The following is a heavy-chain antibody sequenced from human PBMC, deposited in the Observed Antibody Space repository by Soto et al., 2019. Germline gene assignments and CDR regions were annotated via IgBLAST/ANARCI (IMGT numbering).Heavy chain of an antibody. V-gene: IGHV3-30*03. CDR1: GFTFSSYG. J-gene: IGHJ4*02. CDR2: ISYDGSNK. D-gene: IGHD2-15*01. CDR3: ARAGGLLLDY. Sequence: QVQLVESGGGVVQPGRSLRLSCAASGFTFSSYGMHWVRQAPGKGLEWVAVISYDGSNKYYADSVKGRFTISRDNSKNTLYLQMNSLRAEDTAVYYCARAGGLLLDYWGQGPLVTVSS.